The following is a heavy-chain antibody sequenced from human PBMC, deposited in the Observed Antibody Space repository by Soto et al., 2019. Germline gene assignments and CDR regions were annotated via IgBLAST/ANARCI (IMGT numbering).Heavy chain of an antibody. CDR1: GYTLTDLS. D-gene: IGHD3-3*01. J-gene: IGHJ4*02. CDR2: FDPEDGET. V-gene: IGHV1-24*01. Sequence: GASVKVSCKVSGYTLTDLSMQWVRQAPGKGLEWMGGFDPEDGETIYAQKFQGRVTMTEDTATDTAYMELSSLRSEDTAVYYCATHRSGRFLEWLPDDSLGYWGQGTLVTVSS. CDR3: ATHRSGRFLEWLPDDSLGY.